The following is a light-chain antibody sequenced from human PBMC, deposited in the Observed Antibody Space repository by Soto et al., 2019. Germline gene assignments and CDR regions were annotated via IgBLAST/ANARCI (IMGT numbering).Light chain of an antibody. CDR2: EVS. Sequence: QSALTQPPSASGSPGQSVTISCTGTSSDVGGYNYVSWYQQHSGKAPKLMIYEVSKRPSGVPDRFSGSKSGNMASLTVSGLQAEDEADYYCSSYAGSNNVVFGGGTKLTVL. V-gene: IGLV2-8*01. CDR3: SSYAGSNNVV. CDR1: SSDVGGYNY. J-gene: IGLJ2*01.